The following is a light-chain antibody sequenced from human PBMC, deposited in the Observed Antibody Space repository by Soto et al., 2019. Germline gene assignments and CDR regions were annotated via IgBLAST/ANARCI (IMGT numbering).Light chain of an antibody. Sequence: EIVLTQSPGTLSLSPGERATLSCRASQSVSSSYLACYQQKPGQAHRLLIYCASSRATGIQDRFSGTGSGSDFPLNISRMEPEDFVGYYCQQYDSSPKKFGKGTKVEIK. CDR1: QSVSSSY. CDR2: CAS. CDR3: QQYDSSPKK. V-gene: IGKV3-20*01. J-gene: IGKJ1*01.